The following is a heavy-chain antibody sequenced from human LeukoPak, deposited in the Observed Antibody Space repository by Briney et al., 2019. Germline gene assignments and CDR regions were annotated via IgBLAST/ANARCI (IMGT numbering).Heavy chain of an antibody. D-gene: IGHD4/OR15-4a*01. CDR3: ARESSVTMFDY. J-gene: IGHJ4*02. Sequence: PGGSLRLSCAASEFTFSTYLMNWVRQAPGKGLVWVSRIDSDGSSTSYADSVKGRFTISRDNAKNTLYLQMNSLRAEEDTAVYFCARESSVTMFDYWGQGTLVTVSS. CDR1: EFTFSTYL. CDR2: IDSDGSST. V-gene: IGHV3-74*01.